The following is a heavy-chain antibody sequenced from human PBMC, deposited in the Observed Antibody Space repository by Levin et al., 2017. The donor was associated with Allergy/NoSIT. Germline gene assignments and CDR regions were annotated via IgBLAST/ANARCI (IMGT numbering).Heavy chain of an antibody. CDR2: ISAYNGNT. J-gene: IGHJ6*02. CDR1: GYTFTSYG. D-gene: IGHD3-22*01. CDR3: ARDRPAYYYDSSGYYGAGDYGMDV. V-gene: IGHV1-18*01. Sequence: ASVKVSCKASGYTFTSYGISWVRQAPGQGLEWMGWISAYNGNTNYAQKLQGRVTMTTDTSTSTAYMELRSLRSDDTAVYYCARDRPAYYYDSSGYYGAGDYGMDVWGQGTTVTVSS.